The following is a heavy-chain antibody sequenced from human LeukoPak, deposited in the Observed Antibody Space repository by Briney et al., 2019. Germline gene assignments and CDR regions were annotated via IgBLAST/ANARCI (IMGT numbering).Heavy chain of an antibody. CDR3: ARHGGAFGDYYFDY. D-gene: IGHD4-17*01. Sequence: TSETMSLTCTVSGGSISRYYWSWIPQPPGKGLEWIGYISYNGITNYNPSLRSRVTISVDTSKNQFSLKLSSVTAADTAVFYCARHGGAFGDYYFDYWGHGTLVTVSS. V-gene: IGHV4-59*08. CDR1: GGSISRYY. CDR2: ISYNGIT. J-gene: IGHJ4*01.